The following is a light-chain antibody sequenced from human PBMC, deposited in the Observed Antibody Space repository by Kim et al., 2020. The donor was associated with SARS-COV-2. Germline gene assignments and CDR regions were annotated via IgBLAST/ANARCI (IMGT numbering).Light chain of an antibody. Sequence: VSPGQTASITCSGDKLGDKYVCWYKQKPGQSPVLVIYQDTKRPSGIPERFSGSNSGITATLTISGTQGMDEADYYCQAWDSSTHVVFGGGTKLTVL. CDR3: QAWDSSTHVV. CDR1: KLGDKY. V-gene: IGLV3-1*01. J-gene: IGLJ2*01. CDR2: QDT.